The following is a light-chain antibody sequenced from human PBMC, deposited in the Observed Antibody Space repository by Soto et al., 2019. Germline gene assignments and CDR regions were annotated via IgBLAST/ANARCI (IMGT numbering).Light chain of an antibody. J-gene: IGLJ3*02. CDR2: EVS. CDR3: TSYAGSNNLV. Sequence: QSALNQPPSASGSPGQSVTISFTGTSSDIGGYNYVSWYQQHPGKAPKLIIYEVSKRPSGVPDRFSGSKSGNTASLTVSGLQAEDEADYYCTSYAGSNNLVFAGGTQLTVL. CDR1: SSDIGGYNY. V-gene: IGLV2-8*01.